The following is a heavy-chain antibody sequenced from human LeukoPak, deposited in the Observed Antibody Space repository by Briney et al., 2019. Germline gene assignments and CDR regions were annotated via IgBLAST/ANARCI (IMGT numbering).Heavy chain of an antibody. V-gene: IGHV3-7*05. CDR3: ARSYRHFFDY. CDR2: IKEDGREK. CDR1: GFAFSDSW. D-gene: IGHD3-16*02. J-gene: IGHJ4*02. Sequence: GGSLRLSCAASGFAFSDSWMSWVRLAPGKGLEWVANIKEDGREKSYADSVKGPFTIARDNAKNSLYLQMNNLRVEDTAVYYCARSYRHFFDYWGQGTLVTVSS.